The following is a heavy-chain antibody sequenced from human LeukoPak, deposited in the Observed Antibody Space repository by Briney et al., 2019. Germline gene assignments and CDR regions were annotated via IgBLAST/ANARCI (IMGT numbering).Heavy chain of an antibody. CDR3: ARDTIAYYYYYMDV. V-gene: IGHV1-46*01. J-gene: IGHJ6*03. CDR2: INPSGGST. Sequence: GASVKVSCKASGYTFTGYYMHWVRQAPGQGLEWMGIINPSGGSTSYAQKFQGRVTMTRDMSTSTVCMELSSLRSEDTAVYYCARDTIAYYYYYMDVWGKGTTVTVSS. CDR1: GYTFTGYY. D-gene: IGHD2-2*01.